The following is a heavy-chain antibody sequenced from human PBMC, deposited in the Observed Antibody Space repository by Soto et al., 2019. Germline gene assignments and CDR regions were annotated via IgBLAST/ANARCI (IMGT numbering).Heavy chain of an antibody. CDR1: GGTFSSYT. D-gene: IGHD4-17*01. Sequence: QVQLVQSGAEVKKPGSSVKVSCKTSGGTFSSYTISWVRQATGQGLEWMGRIIAILGIANYAQKFQGRVTITADKSTSTADMELSSLRSEDTAVYYCARGDYGDLNWFDPWGQGTLVTVSS. CDR2: IIAILGIA. J-gene: IGHJ5*02. V-gene: IGHV1-69*02. CDR3: ARGDYGDLNWFDP.